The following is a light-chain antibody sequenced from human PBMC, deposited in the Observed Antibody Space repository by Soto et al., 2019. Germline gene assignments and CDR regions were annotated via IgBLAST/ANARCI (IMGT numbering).Light chain of an antibody. CDR3: HQYDKAPQT. J-gene: IGKJ2*01. V-gene: IGKV3-20*01. Sequence: EIVLMQSPGTLSLSPGXRATLSCRASQYMTRTYIAWYQQKPGQAPRLLIYAASNRATGIPDKFSGSGSGADYSLTISRLEPEDSAVYYCHQYDKAPQTFCQGTKVDIK. CDR2: AAS. CDR1: QYMTRTY.